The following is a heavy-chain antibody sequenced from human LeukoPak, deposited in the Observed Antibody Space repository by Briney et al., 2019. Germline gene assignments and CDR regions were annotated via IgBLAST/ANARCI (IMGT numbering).Heavy chain of an antibody. D-gene: IGHD3-16*01. J-gene: IGHJ4*02. CDR2: INPNSGGT. CDR1: GYTFTRYY. Sequence: GASVKVSCKASGYTFTRYYMHWVRQAPGQGLEWMGWINPNSGGTNYAQKFQGRVTMTRDTSISTAYMELSRLRSDDTAVYYCATTLRGIKRSGFDYWGQGTLVTVSS. V-gene: IGHV1-2*02. CDR3: ATTLRGIKRSGFDY.